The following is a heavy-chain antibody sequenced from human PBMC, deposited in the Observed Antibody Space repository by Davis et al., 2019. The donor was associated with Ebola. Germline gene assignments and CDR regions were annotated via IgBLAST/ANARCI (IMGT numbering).Heavy chain of an antibody. D-gene: IGHD3-22*01. CDR2: VYYSGST. V-gene: IGHV4-59*01. J-gene: IGHJ3*02. CDR3: ARGVLYSSGYYLVSHDAFDI. CDR1: GGSITTFS. Sequence: PSETLSLTCTVSGGSITTFSWSWIRQPPGGGLEWIGYVYYSGSTNYNPSLKSRVTISVDTSKNQFSLKLSSVTAADTAVYYFARGVLYSSGYYLVSHDAFDIWGQGTMVTVSS.